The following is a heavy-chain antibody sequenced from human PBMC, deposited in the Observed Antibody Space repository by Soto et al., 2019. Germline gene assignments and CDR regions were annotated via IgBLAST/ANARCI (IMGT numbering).Heavy chain of an antibody. Sequence: GGSLRLSCAASGFTFSSYAMSWVRQAPGKGLEWVSAISGSGGSTYYADSVKGRFTISRDNSKNTLYLQMNSLRAEDTAVYYCAKRTAEGYYDSSGYPVDYWGQGTLVTVS. CDR2: ISGSGGST. V-gene: IGHV3-23*01. D-gene: IGHD3-22*01. CDR1: GFTFSSYA. J-gene: IGHJ4*02. CDR3: AKRTAEGYYDSSGYPVDY.